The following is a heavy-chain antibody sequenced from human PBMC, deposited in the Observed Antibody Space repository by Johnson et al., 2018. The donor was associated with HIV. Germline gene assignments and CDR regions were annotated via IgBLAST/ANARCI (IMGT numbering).Heavy chain of an antibody. V-gene: IGHV3-30*04. D-gene: IGHD2-8*02. Sequence: QVQLVESGGGVVQPGRSLRLSCAASGFSFSDYAMHWVRQAPGKGLEWVAVISYDGSSKFYPNSLKGRFSISRDNSKNTLYLQMNSLRAEDTAVYYCARDNEDIVLVGAFDIWGQGTMVTVSS. J-gene: IGHJ3*02. CDR2: ISYDGSSK. CDR3: ARDNEDIVLVGAFDI. CDR1: GFSFSDYA.